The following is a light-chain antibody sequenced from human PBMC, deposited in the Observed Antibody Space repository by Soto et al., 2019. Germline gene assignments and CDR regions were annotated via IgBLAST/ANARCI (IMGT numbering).Light chain of an antibody. CDR1: QSVTSSY. V-gene: IGKV3-20*01. CDR2: GAS. J-gene: IGKJ2*01. Sequence: EIVLTQSPGTLSLSPGERATLSCRASQSVTSSYIAWYQQKPGQAPRLLMFGASGRATGIPDRFSGSGSGTDFTLTISRLEPEDFAVYYCQQYGSSPMYAFGQGTKVDLK. CDR3: QQYGSSPMYA.